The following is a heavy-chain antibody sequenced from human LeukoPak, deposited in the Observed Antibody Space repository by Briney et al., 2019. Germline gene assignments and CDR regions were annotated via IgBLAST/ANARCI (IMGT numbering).Heavy chain of an antibody. V-gene: IGHV1-2*02. Sequence: ASVKVSCKASGYTFTGCYMHWVRQAPGQGLEWMGWINPNSGGTNYAQKFQGRVTMTRDTSISTAYMELSRLRSDDTAVYYCARDRDLWFGELFRGDYWGQGTLVTVSS. J-gene: IGHJ4*02. D-gene: IGHD3-10*01. CDR3: ARDRDLWFGELFRGDY. CDR2: INPNSGGT. CDR1: GYTFTGCY.